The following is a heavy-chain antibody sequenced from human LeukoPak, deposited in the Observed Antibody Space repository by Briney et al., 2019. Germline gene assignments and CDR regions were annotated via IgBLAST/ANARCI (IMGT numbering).Heavy chain of an antibody. V-gene: IGHV4-39*07. CDR1: GGSISSSSYY. CDR2: IYYSGST. CDR3: ARDSGYSSSRGAVDY. D-gene: IGHD6-6*01. J-gene: IGHJ4*02. Sequence: SETLSLTCTVSGGSISSSSYYWGWIRQPPGKGLERIGSIYYSGSTYYNPSLKSRVTISVDTSKNQFSLKLSSVTAADTAVYYCARDSGYSSSRGAVDYWGQGTLVTVSS.